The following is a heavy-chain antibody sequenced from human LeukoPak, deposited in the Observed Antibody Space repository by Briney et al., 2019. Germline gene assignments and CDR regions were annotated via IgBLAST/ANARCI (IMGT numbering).Heavy chain of an antibody. D-gene: IGHD5-18*01. CDR1: GFTFSSYA. CDR3: AKVVSAYIYGYNYFDY. J-gene: IGHJ4*02. Sequence: GSLRLSCVASGFTFSSYAMSWVRQAPGKGLEWVSVMSGSGDSTYYADSVKGRFTISRDNSKSTLYLQMNSLRAEDTAVYYCAKVVSAYIYGYNYFDYWGKGTLVTVSS. V-gene: IGHV3-23*01. CDR2: MSGSGDST.